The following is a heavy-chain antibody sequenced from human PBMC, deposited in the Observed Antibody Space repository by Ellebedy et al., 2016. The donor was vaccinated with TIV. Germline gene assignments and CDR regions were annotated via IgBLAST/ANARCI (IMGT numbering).Heavy chain of an antibody. CDR1: GYSFTSYW. J-gene: IGHJ5*02. Sequence: KVSXXGSGYSFTSYWIGWARQMPGKGLEWMGIIYPSDSDTRYSPSFQGQVTISADKSINTAYLQWTSLKASDTAMYFCARRGGSTSYFDPWGQGTLVTVSS. CDR2: IYPSDSDT. V-gene: IGHV5-51*01. D-gene: IGHD2-2*01. CDR3: ARRGGSTSYFDP.